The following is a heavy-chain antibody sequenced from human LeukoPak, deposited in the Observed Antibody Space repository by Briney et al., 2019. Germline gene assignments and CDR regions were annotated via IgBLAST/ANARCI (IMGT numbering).Heavy chain of an antibody. V-gene: IGHV4-34*01. CDR2: INHSGST. Sequence: PSETLSLTCAVYGGSFSGYYWSWIRQPPGKGLEWIGAINHSGSTHYNPSLKSRVTISVDTSKNQFSLKLSSVTAADTAVYYCARGTKTPIYYDFWSGPLNWFDPWGQGTLVTVSS. CDR1: GGSFSGYY. D-gene: IGHD3-3*01. CDR3: ARGTKTPIYYDFWSGPLNWFDP. J-gene: IGHJ5*02.